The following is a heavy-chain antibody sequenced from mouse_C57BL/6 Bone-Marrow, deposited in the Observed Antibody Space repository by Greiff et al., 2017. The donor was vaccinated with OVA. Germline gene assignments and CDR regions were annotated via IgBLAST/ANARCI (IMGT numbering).Heavy chain of an antibody. CDR3: ARPGYGSRYFDY. CDR1: GFTFSSYT. Sequence: EVQRVESGGGLVKPGGSLKLSCAASGFTFSSYTMSWVRQTPEKRLEWVATISGGGGNTYYPDSVKGRFTISRDNAKNTLYLQMRSLRSEDTALYYCARPGYGSRYFDYWGQGTTLTVSS. J-gene: IGHJ2*01. V-gene: IGHV5-9*01. D-gene: IGHD1-1*01. CDR2: ISGGGGNT.